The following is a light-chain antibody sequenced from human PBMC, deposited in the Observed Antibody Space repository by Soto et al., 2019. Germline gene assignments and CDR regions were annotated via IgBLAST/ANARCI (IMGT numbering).Light chain of an antibody. CDR2: AAS. Sequence: DIQMTQSPSSLSASVGDRVTITCRASQSISSYVNWYQQKPGKAPKLLIYAASSLQSGVPSRFSGSGSGTDFTLTISSLQPEDFATYYCQQSYSTPPITFGGGTMVEIK. J-gene: IGKJ4*01. CDR1: QSISSY. CDR3: QQSYSTPPIT. V-gene: IGKV1-39*01.